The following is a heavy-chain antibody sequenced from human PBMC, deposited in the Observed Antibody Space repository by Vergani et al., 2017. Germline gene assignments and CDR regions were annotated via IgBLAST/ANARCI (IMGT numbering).Heavy chain of an antibody. CDR3: ARDLGAGIAAAWNWFDP. CDR1: GYTFTSYY. J-gene: IGHJ5*02. D-gene: IGHD6-13*01. V-gene: IGHV1-46*03. CDR2: INPSGGST. Sequence: QVRLVQSGAEVKKPGASVKVSCKASGYTFTSYYMHWVRQAPGQGLEWMGIINPSGGSTSYAQKFQGRVTMTRDTSTSTVYMELSSLRSEDTAVYYCARDLGAGIAAAWNWFDPWGQGTLVTVSS.